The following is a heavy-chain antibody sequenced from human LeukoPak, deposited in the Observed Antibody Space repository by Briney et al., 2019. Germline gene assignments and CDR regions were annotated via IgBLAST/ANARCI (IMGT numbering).Heavy chain of an antibody. D-gene: IGHD6-19*01. V-gene: IGHV3-23*03. CDR2: IYSGGPT. CDR1: GFTFSDYA. J-gene: IGHJ4*02. Sequence: GGSLRLSCAASGFTFSDYAMTWVRQAPGKGLEWVSVIYSGGPTYYADSVKGRFTISRDNSKNTLYLQMNSLRAEDTAVYYCAKDEEQWLVRYWGQGTLVTVSS. CDR3: AKDEEQWLVRY.